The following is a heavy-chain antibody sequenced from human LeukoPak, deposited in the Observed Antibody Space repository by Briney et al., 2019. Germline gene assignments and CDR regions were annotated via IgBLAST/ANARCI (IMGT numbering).Heavy chain of an antibody. CDR1: GFTFSSYS. CDR2: ISSSSSTI. D-gene: IGHD5-24*01. Sequence: GGSLRLSCAASGFTFSSYSMNWVRQAPGKGLAWVSYISSSSSTIYYADSVKGRFTISRDNAKNSLYLQMNSLRAEDTAVYYCAREGGGYNNRGFDYWGQGTLVTVSS. V-gene: IGHV3-48*01. J-gene: IGHJ4*02. CDR3: AREGGGYNNRGFDY.